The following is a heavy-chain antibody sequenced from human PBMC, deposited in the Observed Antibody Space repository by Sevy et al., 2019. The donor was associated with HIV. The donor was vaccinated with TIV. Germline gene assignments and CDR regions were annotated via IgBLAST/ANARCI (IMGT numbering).Heavy chain of an antibody. CDR2: IKQDRSEK. J-gene: IGHJ4*02. Sequence: GGSLRLSCAASGLTFSSYWMTWVRQAPGKGLEWVAHIKQDRSEKYYADSVKGRFTISRDNARNSLYLQMESLRAEDTAVYYCARAQQVTMLVVIGGLYFDFWGQGTLVTVSS. D-gene: IGHD3-22*01. CDR3: ARAQQVTMLVVIGGLYFDF. V-gene: IGHV3-7*01. CDR1: GLTFSSYW.